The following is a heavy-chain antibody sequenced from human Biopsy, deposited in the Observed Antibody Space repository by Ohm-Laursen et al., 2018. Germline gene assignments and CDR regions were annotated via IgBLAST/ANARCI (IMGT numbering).Heavy chain of an antibody. CDR3: ARDYDTSGYYYVS. D-gene: IGHD3-22*01. J-gene: IGHJ5*02. CDR2: IFYRGST. CDR1: GGSISNNNYY. Sequence: GTLSLTCPVSGGSISNNNYYWGWIRQPPGKGLEWIGSIFYRGSTHYKPSLKSRVNISVDKSKNQFSLKLSSVTAADTAVYYCARDYDTSGYYYVSWGQGTLVTVSS. V-gene: IGHV4-39*01.